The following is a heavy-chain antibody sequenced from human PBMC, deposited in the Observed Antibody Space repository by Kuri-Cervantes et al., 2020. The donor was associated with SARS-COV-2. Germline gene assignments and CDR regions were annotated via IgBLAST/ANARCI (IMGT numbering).Heavy chain of an antibody. CDR3: ARRSSSGWYDY. V-gene: IGHV4-39*07. CDR1: GGSISSSSYY. D-gene: IGHD6-19*01. J-gene: IGHJ4*02. CDR2: IYYSGST. Sequence: GSLRLSCTVSGGSISSSSYYWGWIRQPPGKGLEWIGSIYYSGSTNYNPSLKSRVTISVDTSKNQFSLKLSSVTAADTAVYYCARRSSSGWYDYWGQGTLVTVSS.